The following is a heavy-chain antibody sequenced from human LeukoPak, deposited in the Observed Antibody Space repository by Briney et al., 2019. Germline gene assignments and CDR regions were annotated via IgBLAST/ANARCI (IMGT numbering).Heavy chain of an antibody. V-gene: IGHV1-18*01. CDR1: GYTFTSYG. CDR2: ISAYNGNT. D-gene: IGHD3-16*01. J-gene: IGHJ5*02. Sequence: ASVKVSCKASGYTFTSYGVSWVRQAPGQGLEWMGWISAYNGNTNYAQKLQGRVTMTTDTSTSTAYMELRSLRSDDTAVYYCARSEYYDYACDPWGQGTLVTVSS. CDR3: ARSEYYDYACDP.